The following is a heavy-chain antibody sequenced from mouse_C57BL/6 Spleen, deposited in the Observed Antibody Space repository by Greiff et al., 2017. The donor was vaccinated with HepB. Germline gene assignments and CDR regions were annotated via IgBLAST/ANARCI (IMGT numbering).Heavy chain of an antibody. J-gene: IGHJ4*01. D-gene: IGHD2-3*01. CDR2: IDPSDSYT. Sequence: QVQLQQPGAELVMPGASVKLSCKASGYTFTSYWMHWVKQRPGQGLEWIGEIDPSDSYTNYNQKFKGKSTLTVDKSSSTAYMQLSSLTSEDSAVYYCARMIYDGYCLRAMDYWGQGTSVTVSS. CDR1: GYTFTSYW. CDR3: ARMIYDGYCLRAMDY. V-gene: IGHV1-69*01.